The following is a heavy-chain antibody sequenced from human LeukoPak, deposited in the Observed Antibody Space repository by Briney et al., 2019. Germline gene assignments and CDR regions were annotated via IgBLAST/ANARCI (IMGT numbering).Heavy chain of an antibody. CDR3: ASGEWPQNY. V-gene: IGHV4-31*03. CDR1: GGSISSGAYY. CDR2: IYYSGRT. Sequence: PSQTLSLTCTVSGGSISSGAYYWSWIRQHPGKGLEWIGYIYYSGRTYYTPSLKSRVTISVDTSKNQFSLKLSSVTAADTAVYYCASGEWPQNYWGQGTLVTVSS. J-gene: IGHJ4*02. D-gene: IGHD3-10*01.